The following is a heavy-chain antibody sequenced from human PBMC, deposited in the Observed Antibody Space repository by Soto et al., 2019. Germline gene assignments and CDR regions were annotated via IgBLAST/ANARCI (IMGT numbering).Heavy chain of an antibody. CDR3: VRYGLLKEMAAILSYYSDF. CDR1: GYTLTDHY. CDR2: INPTGGTA. J-gene: IGHJ4*02. D-gene: IGHD2-21*02. V-gene: IGHV1-46*01. Sequence: ASVKVSCKASGYTLTDHYMHWVRQAPGQGLEWLGIINPTGGTATYAQKFQGRVTMTSDTSTSTVYMYLSSLRSEDTAVYYCVRYGLLKEMAAILSYYSDFWGQGTLVTVSS.